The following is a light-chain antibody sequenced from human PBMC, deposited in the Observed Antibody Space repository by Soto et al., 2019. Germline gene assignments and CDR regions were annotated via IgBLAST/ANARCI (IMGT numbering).Light chain of an antibody. CDR1: QSIQTW. V-gene: IGKV1-5*01. J-gene: IGKJ2*01. CDR2: DAS. CDR3: QQYASYPYT. Sequence: DIQMTQSPSTLSASVGDSVTISCRASQSIQTWLAWYQQKPGKAPNLLIFDASDLASGVSSRFSGSGSGAEFTLTISSLQADDFATYYCQQYASYPYTFGRGTRLEIK.